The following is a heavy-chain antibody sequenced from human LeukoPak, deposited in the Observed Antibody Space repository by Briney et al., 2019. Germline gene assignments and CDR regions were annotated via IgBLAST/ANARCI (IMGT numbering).Heavy chain of an antibody. V-gene: IGHV3-7*01. J-gene: IGHJ4*02. CDR1: GFTFSSYA. CDR2: IKQDGSEK. Sequence: RXXXXASGFTFSSYAMSWVRQAPGKGLEWVANIKQDGSEKYYVDSVKGRFTISRDNAKNSLYLQMNSLRAEDTAVYYCARDPTNWGQGTLVTVSS. D-gene: IGHD2-2*01. CDR3: ARDPTN.